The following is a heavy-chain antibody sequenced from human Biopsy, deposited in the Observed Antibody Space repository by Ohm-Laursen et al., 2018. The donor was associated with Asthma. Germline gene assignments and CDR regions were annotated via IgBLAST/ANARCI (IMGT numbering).Heavy chain of an antibody. CDR2: ISYDGSNK. CDR3: AKAERYFDWYWFDP. D-gene: IGHD3-9*01. Sequence: SLRLSCAASGFTFSSYGMHWVRQAPGKGLEWVAVISYDGSNKYYADSVKGRFTISRDNSKNTLYLQMNSLRAEDTAAYYCAKAERYFDWYWFDPWGQGTLVTVSS. J-gene: IGHJ5*02. CDR1: GFTFSSYG. V-gene: IGHV3-30*18.